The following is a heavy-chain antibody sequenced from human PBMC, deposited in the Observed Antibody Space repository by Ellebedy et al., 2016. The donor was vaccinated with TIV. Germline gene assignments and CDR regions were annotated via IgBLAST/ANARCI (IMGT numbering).Heavy chain of an antibody. D-gene: IGHD3-16*01. CDR2: ISGYSGVT. V-gene: IGHV1-18*01. J-gene: IGHJ3*02. Sequence: AASVKVSCKASGHSFSDSGFSWVRQAPGQGLEWMGWISGYSGVTDYAETFKGRLTMTKDTSTRTVYMDLRSLRSDDTAVYYCAREIMGPRAFEIWGQGTMVTVSS. CDR3: AREIMGPRAFEI. CDR1: GHSFSDSG.